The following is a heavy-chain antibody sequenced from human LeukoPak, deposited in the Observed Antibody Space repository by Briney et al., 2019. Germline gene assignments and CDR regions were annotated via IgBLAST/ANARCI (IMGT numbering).Heavy chain of an antibody. Sequence: ASVKVSCKAPGYTFTGYYMHWVRQAPGQGLEWMGWINPNSGGTNYAQKLQGRVTMTRDTSISTAYMEMSRLRSDDTAVYYCAREGLLWFGELLSYYYYGMDVWGQGTTVTVSS. CDR1: GYTFTGYY. J-gene: IGHJ6*02. CDR2: INPNSGGT. V-gene: IGHV1-2*02. D-gene: IGHD3-10*01. CDR3: AREGLLWFGELLSYYYYGMDV.